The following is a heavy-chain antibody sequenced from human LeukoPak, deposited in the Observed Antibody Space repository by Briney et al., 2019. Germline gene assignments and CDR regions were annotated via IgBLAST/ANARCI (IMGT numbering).Heavy chain of an antibody. J-gene: IGHJ4*02. CDR1: GGSISSHY. CDR3: ASLGYCSSSSCFDY. V-gene: IGHV4-59*11. D-gene: IGHD2-2*03. CDR2: IYNSGST. Sequence: PSETLSLTCTVSGGSISSHYWSWLRQPPGKGLEWLGNIYNSGSTNYNPPLKRRATIPEDTSNNQHSLKLSSVTAADAAVYYCASLGYCSSSSCFDYWGQGALVSVSS.